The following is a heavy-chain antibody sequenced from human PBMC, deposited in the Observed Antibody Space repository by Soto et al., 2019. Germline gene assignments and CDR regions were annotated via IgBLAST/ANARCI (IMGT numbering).Heavy chain of an antibody. J-gene: IGHJ5*02. Sequence: GGSLRLSCAASGLTFSSYAVSWVRQAPGKGLEWVSIISGSGDSTYYADSVKGRFTISRDNSKNTLYLQMNSLRAEDTAVYYCAKDLYGSGDFNWFDPWGQGTLVTVSS. D-gene: IGHD3-10*01. CDR3: AKDLYGSGDFNWFDP. CDR2: ISGSGDST. V-gene: IGHV3-23*01. CDR1: GLTFSSYA.